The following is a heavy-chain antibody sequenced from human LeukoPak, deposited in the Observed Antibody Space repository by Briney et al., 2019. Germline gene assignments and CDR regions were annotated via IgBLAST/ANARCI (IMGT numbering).Heavy chain of an antibody. CDR1: GFTFDDYA. Sequence: PGGSLRLSCATSGFTFDDYAMHWVRQAPGKGLEWVSGISWNSGSLGYADSVKGRFTISRDNSKNTLYLQMNSLRAEDTAVYYCAKKDTAMVDPFDYWGQGTLVTVSS. J-gene: IGHJ4*02. V-gene: IGHV3-9*01. CDR3: AKKDTAMVDPFDY. D-gene: IGHD5-18*01. CDR2: ISWNSGSL.